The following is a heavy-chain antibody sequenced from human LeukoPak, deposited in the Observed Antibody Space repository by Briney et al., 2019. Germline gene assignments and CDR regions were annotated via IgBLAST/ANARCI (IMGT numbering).Heavy chain of an antibody. CDR3: ARRKMGLFDY. V-gene: IGHV4-38-2*02. J-gene: IGHJ4*02. D-gene: IGHD5-24*01. Sequence: PSETLSLTCSISRHSISSAYYWGWIRQPPGKGLEWIGYIYYSGSTNYNPSLKSRVTISVDTSKNQFSLKLSSVTAADTAVYYCARRKMGLFDYWGQGTLVTVSS. CDR2: IYYSGST. CDR1: RHSISSAYY.